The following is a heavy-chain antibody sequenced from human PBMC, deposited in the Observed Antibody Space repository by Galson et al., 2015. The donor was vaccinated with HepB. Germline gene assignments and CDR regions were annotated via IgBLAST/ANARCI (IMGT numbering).Heavy chain of an antibody. Sequence: SVKVSCKASGYTFTGYYMHWVRQAPGQGLEWMGWINPNSGGTNYAQKFQGRVTMTRDTSISTAYMELSRLRSDDTAVYYCARDYYDSSGLAPWGYWGQGTLVTVSS. D-gene: IGHD3-22*01. CDR1: GYTFTGYY. CDR2: INPNSGGT. J-gene: IGHJ4*02. V-gene: IGHV1-2*02. CDR3: ARDYYDSSGLAPWGY.